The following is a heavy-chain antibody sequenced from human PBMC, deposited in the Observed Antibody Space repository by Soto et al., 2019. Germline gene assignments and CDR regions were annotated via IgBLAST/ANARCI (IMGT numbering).Heavy chain of an antibody. CDR3: AKDVSFPEGC. D-gene: IGHD3-16*02. CDR2: ISSSSTTI. V-gene: IGHV3-48*02. J-gene: IGHJ1*01. Sequence: PGGSLRLSCAASGFSFSRYSMIWVRQAPGRGLEWVSYISSSSTTIFYADSVKGRFTISRDNAKNSLYLQMNSLRDEDTAVYYCAKDVSFPEGCWGQGTLVTVSS. CDR1: GFSFSRYS.